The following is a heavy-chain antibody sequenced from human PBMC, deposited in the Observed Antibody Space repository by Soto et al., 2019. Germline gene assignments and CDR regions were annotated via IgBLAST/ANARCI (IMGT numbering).Heavy chain of an antibody. CDR2: MNPNSGNT. CDR3: ASGGHYDYIRKTYRSSLDS. Sequence: QVQLVQSGAEGKKPGASVKVSCKASGYTFTSYDITWVRQATGQGLEWMGWMNPNSGNTGYAQKFQGRVTMTRNTSISTAYMELSSLRSEDTAVYYCASGGHYDYIRKTYRSSLDSWGQGTLVTVSS. CDR1: GYTFTSYD. J-gene: IGHJ4*02. V-gene: IGHV1-8*01. D-gene: IGHD3-16*02.